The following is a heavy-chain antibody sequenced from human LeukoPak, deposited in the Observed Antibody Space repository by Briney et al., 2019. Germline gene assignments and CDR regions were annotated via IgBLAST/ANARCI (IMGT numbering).Heavy chain of an antibody. V-gene: IGHV4-4*07. CDR2: IYTSGST. Sequence: SETLSLTCNISGGSISSYYWSWIRQPAGKGLEWIGRIYTSGSTNYSPSLKSRVTMSVDTSKNQFSLKLSSVTAADTAVYYCARYYGGNQAPFDYWGQGTLVTVSS. D-gene: IGHD4-23*01. CDR1: GGSISSYY. J-gene: IGHJ4*02. CDR3: ARYYGGNQAPFDY.